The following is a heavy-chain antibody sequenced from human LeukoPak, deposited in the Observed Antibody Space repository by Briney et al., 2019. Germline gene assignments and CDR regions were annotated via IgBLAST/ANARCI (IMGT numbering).Heavy chain of an antibody. D-gene: IGHD6-19*01. CDR2: IYTSGST. CDR3: ARVLYSSGWTLFDY. CDR1: GGSISSGSYY. V-gene: IGHV4-61*02. J-gene: IGHJ4*02. Sequence: SQTLSLTCTVSGGSISSGSYYWSWIRQPAGKGLEWIGRIYTSGSTNYNPSLKSRVTISVDTSKNQFSLKLSSVTAADTAVYYCARVLYSSGWTLFDYWGQGTLVTVSS.